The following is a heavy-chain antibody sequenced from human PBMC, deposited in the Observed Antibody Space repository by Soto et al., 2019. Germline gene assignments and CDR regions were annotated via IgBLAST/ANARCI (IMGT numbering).Heavy chain of an antibody. CDR1: GFTFSSYD. CDR2: ISGSGGST. Sequence: PGGSLRLSCEASGFTFSSYDMNWVRQAPGKGLEWLSYISGSGGSTYYADSVKGRFTISRDNSKNTLYLQMNSLRAEDTAVYYCAKGIRMVRGVLDYWGQGTLVTVSS. D-gene: IGHD3-10*01. V-gene: IGHV3-23*01. CDR3: AKGIRMVRGVLDY. J-gene: IGHJ4*02.